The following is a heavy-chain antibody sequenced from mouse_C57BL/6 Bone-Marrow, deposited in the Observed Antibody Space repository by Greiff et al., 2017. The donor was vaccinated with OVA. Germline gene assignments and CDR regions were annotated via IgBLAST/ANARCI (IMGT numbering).Heavy chain of an antibody. CDR1: GYTFTSYW. D-gene: IGHD2-3*01. Sequence: VQLQQPGAELVKPGASVKLSCKASGYTFTSYWMHWVKQRPGQGLEWIGMIHPTSGSTNYNVKFKSKATLTVDKSSSTAYMQLSSLTSEDSAVYYCARYDVYLDYWGQGTTLTVSS. V-gene: IGHV1-64*01. J-gene: IGHJ2*01. CDR2: IHPTSGST. CDR3: ARYDVYLDY.